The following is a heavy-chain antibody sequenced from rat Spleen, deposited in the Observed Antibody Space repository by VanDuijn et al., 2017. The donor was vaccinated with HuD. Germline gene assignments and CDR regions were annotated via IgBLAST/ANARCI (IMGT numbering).Heavy chain of an antibody. CDR1: GFTFSDYN. D-gene: IGHD1-1*01. Sequence: EVELVESGGGLIQPGSPLKLSCVASGFTFSDYNMAWVRQAPTKGLEWVASISYDGNSTNYRDSVMGRFTISRDIAKSTLYLQMDSLRSEDTATYYCTRDDYYSAVFDYWGQGVMVSVSS. J-gene: IGHJ2*01. CDR2: ISYDGNST. CDR3: TRDDYYSAVFDY. V-gene: IGHV5-7*01.